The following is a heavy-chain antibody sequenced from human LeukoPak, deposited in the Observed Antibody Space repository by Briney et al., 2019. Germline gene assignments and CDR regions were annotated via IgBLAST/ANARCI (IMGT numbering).Heavy chain of an antibody. CDR1: GFTFSSYW. J-gene: IGHJ4*02. V-gene: IGHV3-7*01. Sequence: GSLRLSCAASGFTFSSYWMSWVRQAPGKGLEWVANIKQDGSEKYYVDSAKGRFTISRDNAKNSLYLQMNSLRAEDTAVYYCARQSRSTKGLFDYWGQGTLVTVSS. CDR3: ARQSRSTKGLFDY. CDR2: IKQDGSEK.